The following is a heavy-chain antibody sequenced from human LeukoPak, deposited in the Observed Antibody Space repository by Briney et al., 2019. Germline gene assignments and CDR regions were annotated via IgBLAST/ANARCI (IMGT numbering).Heavy chain of an antibody. J-gene: IGHJ6*02. CDR3: ARDRGYSGYHDLYYYYGMDV. CDR1: GFTFSSYW. CDR2: IKQDGSEK. V-gene: IGHV3-7*01. Sequence: GGSLRLSCAASGFTFSSYWMSWVRQAPGKGLEWVANIKQDGSEKYYVDSEKGRFTISRGNAKNSLYLQMNSLRAEDTAVYYCARDRGYSGYHDLYYYYGMDVWGQGTTVTVSS. D-gene: IGHD5-12*01.